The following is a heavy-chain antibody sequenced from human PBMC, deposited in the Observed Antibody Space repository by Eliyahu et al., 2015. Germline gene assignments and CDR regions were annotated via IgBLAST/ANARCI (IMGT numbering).Heavy chain of an antibody. D-gene: IGHD3-10*01. CDR2: ISYDGSNK. V-gene: IGHV3-30*18. CDR1: SYG. CDR3: AKEWGLGEWLEVVDY. J-gene: IGHJ4*02. Sequence: SYGMHWVRQAPGKGLEWVAVISYDGSNKYYADSVKGRFTISRDNSKNTLYLQMNSLRAEDTAVYYCAKEWGLGEWLEVVDYWGQGTLVTVSS.